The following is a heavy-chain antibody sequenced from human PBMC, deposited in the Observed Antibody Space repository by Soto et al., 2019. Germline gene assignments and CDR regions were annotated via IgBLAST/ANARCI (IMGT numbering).Heavy chain of an antibody. V-gene: IGHV3-49*04. J-gene: IGHJ5*02. CDR1: GFTFGDYA. Sequence: GVLRLSCTASGFTFGDYAMSWVRQAPGKGLEWVGFIRSKAYGGTTEYAASVKGRFTISRDDSKSIAYLQMNSLKTEDTAVYYCTFLWFGELSPAWFDPWGQGTLVTVSS. CDR2: IRSKAYGGTT. D-gene: IGHD3-10*01. CDR3: TFLWFGELSPAWFDP.